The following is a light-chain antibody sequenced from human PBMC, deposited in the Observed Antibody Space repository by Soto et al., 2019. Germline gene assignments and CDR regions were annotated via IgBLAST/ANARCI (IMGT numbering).Light chain of an antibody. J-gene: IGLJ2*01. Sequence: QSALTQPASVSASPGQSITISCTGTSSDVGGYNYVSWYQQHPGKAPKLMIYDVSDRPSGVSNRFSGFKSGNTASLTISGLQAEDEADYYCSSYTSSSTLVFGGGTKLTVL. CDR3: SSYTSSSTLV. CDR2: DVS. V-gene: IGLV2-14*01. CDR1: SSDVGGYNY.